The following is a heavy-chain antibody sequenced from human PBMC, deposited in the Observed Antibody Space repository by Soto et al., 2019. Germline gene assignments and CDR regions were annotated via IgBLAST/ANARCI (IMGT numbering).Heavy chain of an antibody. CDR3: AKGYDSSYGLGYFDY. J-gene: IGHJ4*02. CDR2: ISGSGDNT. Sequence: GGSLRLSCSASGFSFDDYAMPWVRQAAGKGLEWVSAISGSGDNTYYADSVKGRFTISRDNSKNTLYLQLNSLRAEDTALYYCAKGYDSSYGLGYFDYWGQGTLVTVSS. CDR1: GFSFDDYA. V-gene: IGHV3-23*01. D-gene: IGHD4-4*01.